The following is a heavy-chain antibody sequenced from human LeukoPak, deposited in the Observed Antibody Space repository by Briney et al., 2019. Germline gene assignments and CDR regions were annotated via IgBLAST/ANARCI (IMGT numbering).Heavy chain of an antibody. CDR1: GFTFSGYS. CDR3: ARIAAAGNDY. J-gene: IGHJ4*02. V-gene: IGHV3-21*01. CDR2: ISSSSSYI. D-gene: IGHD6-13*01. Sequence: GGSLRLSCAASGFTFSGYSMNWVRQAPGKGLEWVSSISSSSSYIYYADSVKGRFTISRDNAKNSLYLQMNSLRAEDTAVYYCARIAAAGNDYWGQGTLVTVSS.